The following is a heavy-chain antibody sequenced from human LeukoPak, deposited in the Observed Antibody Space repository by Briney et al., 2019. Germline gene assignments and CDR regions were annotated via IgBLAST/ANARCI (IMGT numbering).Heavy chain of an antibody. CDR3: SRFAASSPVYYFDY. Sequence: SETLSLTCPVSGGSISSSSYYWGWIRQPPGKGLVWIGTAYYDGSTYYNPPLKSRLTIFVDTSKNQFSLKLSSVTAADTAVYYCSRFAASSPVYYFDYWGQGTLVTVSS. J-gene: IGHJ4*02. D-gene: IGHD6-13*01. CDR2: AYYDGST. CDR1: GGSISSSSYY. V-gene: IGHV4-39*01.